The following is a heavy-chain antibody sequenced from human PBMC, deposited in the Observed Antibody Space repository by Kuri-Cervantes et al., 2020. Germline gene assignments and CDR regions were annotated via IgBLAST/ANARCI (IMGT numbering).Heavy chain of an antibody. Sequence: ASVKVSCKASGYTFTSYDINWVRQATGQGPEWMGWMNPNSGNTGYAQKFQGRVTMTRNTSISTAYMELSSLRSEDTAVYYCARVSGYYDSSVPSRLFYYYGMDVWGQGTTVTVSS. J-gene: IGHJ6*02. CDR2: MNPNSGNT. V-gene: IGHV1-8*01. D-gene: IGHD3-22*01. CDR1: GYTFTSYD. CDR3: ARVSGYYDSSVPSRLFYYYGMDV.